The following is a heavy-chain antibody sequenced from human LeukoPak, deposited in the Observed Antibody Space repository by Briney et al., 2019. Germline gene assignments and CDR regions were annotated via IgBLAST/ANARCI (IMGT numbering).Heavy chain of an antibody. CDR2: ISSSSSTI. Sequence: GGSLRLSCAVSGFTFSRYSMNWVRQAPGKGLEWVSYISSSSSTIYYADSVKGRFTISRDNAKNSLFLQMHSLRAEDTAVYYCAKDRGGHSWEAFDIWGQGTMVTVSS. CDR3: AKDRGGHSWEAFDI. V-gene: IGHV3-48*01. D-gene: IGHD1-26*01. CDR1: GFTFSRYS. J-gene: IGHJ3*02.